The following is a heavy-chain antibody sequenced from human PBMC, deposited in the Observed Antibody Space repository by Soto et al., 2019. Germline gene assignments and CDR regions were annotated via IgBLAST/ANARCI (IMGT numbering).Heavy chain of an antibody. V-gene: IGHV4-59*01. Sequence: TLSLTCSVSGTSIRGYYCTWIRQPPGKGLEWIGYIYCTGTTKYNPSLKSRVTISVDTSKNQFSLRLNSVTAADTAVYYCAREVSSFGSNHFDSWGQGALVTVSS. J-gene: IGHJ4*02. D-gene: IGHD3-10*01. CDR2: IYCTGTT. CDR1: GTSIRGYY. CDR3: AREVSSFGSNHFDS.